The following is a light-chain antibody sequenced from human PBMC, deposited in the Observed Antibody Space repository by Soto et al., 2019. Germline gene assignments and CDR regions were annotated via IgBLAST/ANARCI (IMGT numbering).Light chain of an antibody. CDR2: GAS. Sequence: EVVLTQSPATLSLSPGERATLSCTATQSVSSSYLAWYQQKPGQAPRLLIYGASTRATGIPARFSGSGSGTEFTLSISSLQSEDSAVYYCQQYNNWPPITFGQGTRL. J-gene: IGKJ5*01. CDR3: QQYNNWPPIT. CDR1: QSVSSSY. V-gene: IGKV3D-15*01.